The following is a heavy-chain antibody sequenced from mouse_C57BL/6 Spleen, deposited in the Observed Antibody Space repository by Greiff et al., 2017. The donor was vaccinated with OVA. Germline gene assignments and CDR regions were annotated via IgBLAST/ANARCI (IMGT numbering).Heavy chain of an antibody. Sequence: EVHLVESGGDLVKPGGSLKLSCAASGFTFSSYGMSWVRQTPDKRLEWVATISSGGSYTYYPDSVKGRFTISRDNAKNTLYLQMSSLKSEDTAMYYCARQITTATDYWGQGTTLTVSS. J-gene: IGHJ2*01. CDR2: ISSGGSYT. D-gene: IGHD1-2*01. CDR1: GFTFSSYG. V-gene: IGHV5-6*01. CDR3: ARQITTATDY.